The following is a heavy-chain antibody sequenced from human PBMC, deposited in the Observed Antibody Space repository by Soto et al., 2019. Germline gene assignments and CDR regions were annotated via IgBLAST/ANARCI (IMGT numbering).Heavy chain of an antibody. CDR1: GFTVSSNY. CDR2: IYSGGST. J-gene: IGHJ6*02. Sequence: GGSLRLSCAAPGFTVSSNYMSWVRQAPGKGLEWVSVIYSGGSTYYADSVRGRFTISRDNSKNTLYLQMKSLRAEDTAVYYCARDPPATRHGMDVWGQGTTVTVSS. CDR3: ARDPPATRHGMDV. V-gene: IGHV3-53*01.